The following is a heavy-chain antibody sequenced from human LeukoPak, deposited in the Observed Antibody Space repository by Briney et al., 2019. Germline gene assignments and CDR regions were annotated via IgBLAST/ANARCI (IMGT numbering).Heavy chain of an antibody. D-gene: IGHD3-16*02. CDR3: ARISFGGFIVAQDY. Sequence: SETLSLTCAVYGTSFSGYYWSWIRQPPGKGLEWIGELNPTGDTNYNSSLKSRVMISIDTSKNQFSLRPTSVTAADTAMYYCARISFGGFIVAQDYWGQGTLVAVSS. CDR2: LNPTGDT. V-gene: IGHV4-34*01. J-gene: IGHJ4*02. CDR1: GTSFSGYY.